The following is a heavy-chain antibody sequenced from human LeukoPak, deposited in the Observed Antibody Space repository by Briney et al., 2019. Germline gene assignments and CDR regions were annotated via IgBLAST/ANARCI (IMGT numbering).Heavy chain of an antibody. CDR2: IHYSGTT. Sequence: NPSETLSLTCTVSGGSISSYYWSWIRQPPGKGLEWIGYIHYSGTTNYNPSLKSRVTISVDTSKNQFSLKLNSVTAADTAVYYCARVSWFPGTSYYFMDVWGKGTTVTVSS. J-gene: IGHJ6*03. V-gene: IGHV4-59*01. CDR1: GGSISSYY. CDR3: ARVSWFPGTSYYFMDV. D-gene: IGHD1-1*01.